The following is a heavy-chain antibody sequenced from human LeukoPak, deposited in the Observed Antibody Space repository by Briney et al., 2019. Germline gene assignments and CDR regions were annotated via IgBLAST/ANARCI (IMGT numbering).Heavy chain of an antibody. Sequence: GRSLRLSCGASGFTFSSYAMHGVRQATGKGLEGVAVISYEGSNKYYADSVKGRFTISRDNSKNTLYLQMNSLRAEDTAVYYCARDLYGSSPDYWGQGTLVTVSS. CDR3: ARDLYGSSPDY. J-gene: IGHJ4*02. CDR2: ISYEGSNK. CDR1: GFTFSSYA. V-gene: IGHV3-30*01. D-gene: IGHD6-6*01.